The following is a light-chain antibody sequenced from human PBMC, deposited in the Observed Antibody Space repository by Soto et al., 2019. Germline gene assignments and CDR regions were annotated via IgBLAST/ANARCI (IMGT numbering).Light chain of an antibody. CDR3: CSYAGSCYV. Sequence: QSVLTQPASVSGSPGQSITISCTGTSSDVGSYNLVSWYQQHPGKAPKLMIYEVSKRPSGVSNRFSGSKSGNTASLTISGLQAEDEADYYCCSYAGSCYVFGTGTKVTVL. J-gene: IGLJ1*01. CDR1: SSDVGSYNL. V-gene: IGLV2-23*02. CDR2: EVS.